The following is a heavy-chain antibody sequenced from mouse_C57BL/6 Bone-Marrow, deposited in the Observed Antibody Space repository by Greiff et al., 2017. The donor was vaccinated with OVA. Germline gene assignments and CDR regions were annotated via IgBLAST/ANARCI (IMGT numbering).Heavy chain of an antibody. CDR3: ARDSNSWYFDV. J-gene: IGHJ1*03. CDR1: GYAFSSYW. CDR2: IYPGDGDT. Sequence: VQLQQSGAELVKPGASVKISCKASGYAFSSYWMNWVKQRPGKGLEWIGPIYPGDGDTNYNGKFKGKATLTADKSSSTAYMQLSSLTSEDTAVYYCARDSNSWYFDVWGTGTTVTVSS. D-gene: IGHD2-5*01. V-gene: IGHV1-80*01.